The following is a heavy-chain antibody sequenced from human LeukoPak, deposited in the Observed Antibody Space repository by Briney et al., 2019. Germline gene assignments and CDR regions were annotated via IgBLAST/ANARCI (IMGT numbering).Heavy chain of an antibody. CDR3: AGSGSGYDY. CDR1: GFAFSGYS. Sequence: PGGSLRLSCAASGFAFSGYSTSWVRQAPGKGLECVAYIKLGVNERYYVDSVKGRFTISRDNTKSSLYLQMNSLRVEDTALYYCAGSGSGYDYWGQGALVTVSS. D-gene: IGHD3-10*01. J-gene: IGHJ4*02. V-gene: IGHV3-7*01. CDR2: IKLGVNER.